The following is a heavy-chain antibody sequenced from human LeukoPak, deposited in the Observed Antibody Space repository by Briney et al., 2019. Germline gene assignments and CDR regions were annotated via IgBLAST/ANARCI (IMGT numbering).Heavy chain of an antibody. D-gene: IGHD5-24*01. Sequence: SETLSLTCTVSGGSISSYYWTWIRQPPGKGLEWIGDIYYTGSTNYNPSLMSRVTISVDTSKTQFSLKLTSVTAADTAVYYCARTSWLQSSFYFDYWGQGTLVTGSS. CDR2: IYYTGST. J-gene: IGHJ4*02. CDR1: GGSISSYY. V-gene: IGHV4-59*08. CDR3: ARTSWLQSSFYFDY.